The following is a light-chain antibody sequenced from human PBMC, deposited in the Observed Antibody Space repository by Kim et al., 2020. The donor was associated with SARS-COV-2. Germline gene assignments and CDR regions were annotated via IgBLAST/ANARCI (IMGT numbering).Light chain of an antibody. V-gene: IGKV3-20*01. CDR3: QQDGSSPYT. CDR1: QSVSSSY. Sequence: EIVLTQSPGTLSLSPGERATLSCRASQSVSSSYLAWSQQKPGQAPRLLYYGASSRATGIPDRFSGSGSGTDFTLTITRLEPEDFAVYYCQQDGSSPYTFGQGTKLEI. J-gene: IGKJ2*01. CDR2: GAS.